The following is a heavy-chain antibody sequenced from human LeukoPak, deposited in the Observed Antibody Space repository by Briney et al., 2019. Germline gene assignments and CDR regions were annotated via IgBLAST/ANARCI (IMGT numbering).Heavy chain of an antibody. Sequence: GGSLRLSCAASGSTFSNAWMNWVRQAPGKGLEWVGRIKSKTDGGATDYAAPVKGRFTISRDDSKNTLYLQMNSLKTEDTAVYYCTTEVPAADTVDYWGQGTLVTVSS. CDR2: IKSKTDGGAT. D-gene: IGHD2-2*01. V-gene: IGHV3-15*07. J-gene: IGHJ4*02. CDR1: GSTFSNAW. CDR3: TTEVPAADTVDY.